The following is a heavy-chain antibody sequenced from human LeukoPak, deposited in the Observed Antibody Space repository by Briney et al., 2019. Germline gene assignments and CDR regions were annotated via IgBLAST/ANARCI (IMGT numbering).Heavy chain of an antibody. CDR1: GYTFTGYY. D-gene: IGHD2-15*01. V-gene: IGHV1-2*02. J-gene: IGHJ5*02. Sequence: ASVKVSCKASGYTFTGYYMHWVRQAPGQGLEWMGWINPNSGGTNYAPKFQGRVTMTRDTSISTAYMELSRLRSDDTAVYYCARDPFPCGGSCYYSMNWFDPWGQGTLVTVSS. CDR2: INPNSGGT. CDR3: ARDPFPCGGSCYYSMNWFDP.